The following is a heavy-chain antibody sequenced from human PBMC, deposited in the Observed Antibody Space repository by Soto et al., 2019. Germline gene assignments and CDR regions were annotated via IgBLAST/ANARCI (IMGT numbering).Heavy chain of an antibody. D-gene: IGHD2-2*02. Sequence: SETLSLTCTVSGGSISSGGYYWSWIRQHPGKGLEWIGYIYYSGSTYYNPSLKSRVTISVDTSKNQFSLKLSSVTAADTAVYYCARALDIVVVPAAIKGSGNYYYYGMDVWGQGTTVTVSS. V-gene: IGHV4-31*03. CDR1: GGSISSGGYY. J-gene: IGHJ6*02. CDR3: ARALDIVVVPAAIKGSGNYYYYGMDV. CDR2: IYYSGST.